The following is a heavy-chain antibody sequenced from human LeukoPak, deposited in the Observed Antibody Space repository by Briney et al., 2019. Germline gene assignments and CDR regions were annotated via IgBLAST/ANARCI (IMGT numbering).Heavy chain of an antibody. J-gene: IGHJ4*02. CDR2: IKKDGTEK. CDR3: TRDVGAAGY. V-gene: IGHV3-7*05. CDR1: GFTFSSYE. D-gene: IGHD6-13*01. Sequence: PGGSLRLSCAASGFTFSSYEMSWVRQAPGKGLEWVANIKKDGTEKYYVDSVKGRFTIFRDNAKNSLYLQMNSLRAEDTAVYYCTRDVGAAGYWGQGTLVTVSS.